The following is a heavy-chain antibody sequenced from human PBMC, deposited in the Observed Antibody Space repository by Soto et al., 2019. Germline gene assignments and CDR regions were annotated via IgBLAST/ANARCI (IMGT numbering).Heavy chain of an antibody. V-gene: IGHV2-5*02. CDR2: IYWDDDK. CDR1: GFSLSTTGAG. CDR3: ARSFYDSSGYFLLFDY. D-gene: IGHD3-22*01. Sequence: SGPTLVTPTQTLTLTCTFSGFSLSTTGAGVGWIRQPPGKALEWLALIYWDDDKRYSPSLKTRLTITKDTSKNQVVLTMTNMDPVDTATYYCARSFYDSSGYFLLFDYWGQGTLVTVSS. J-gene: IGHJ4*02.